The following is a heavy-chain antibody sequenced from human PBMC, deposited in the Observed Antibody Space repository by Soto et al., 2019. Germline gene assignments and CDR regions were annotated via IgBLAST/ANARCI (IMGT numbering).Heavy chain of an antibody. J-gene: IGHJ4*02. Sequence: QITLKESGPTLVKPTQTLTLTCTFSGFSLPTDRVGVGWIRQPPGKALEWLAVIYWDDTKTYRPSLKSRLTIXXETSKNQVALTMTDMDPVDTATYYCAHAYGGRSLYWGQGTLVTVSS. CDR1: GFSLPTDRVG. CDR2: IYWDDTK. CDR3: AHAYGGRSLY. D-gene: IGHD1-26*01. V-gene: IGHV2-5*02.